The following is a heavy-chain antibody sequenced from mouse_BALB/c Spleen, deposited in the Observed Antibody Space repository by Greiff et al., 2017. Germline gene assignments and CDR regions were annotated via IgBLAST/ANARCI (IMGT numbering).Heavy chain of an antibody. V-gene: IGHV2-6-7*01. Sequence: VQVVESGPGLVAPSQSLSITCTVSGFSLTGYGVNWVRQPPGKGLEWLGMIWGDGSTDYNSALKSRLSISKDNSKSQVFLKMNSLQTDDTARYYCARVPNRYDYAMDYWGQGTSVTVSS. CDR1: GFSLTGYG. D-gene: IGHD2-14*01. J-gene: IGHJ4*01. CDR3: ARVPNRYDYAMDY. CDR2: IWGDGST.